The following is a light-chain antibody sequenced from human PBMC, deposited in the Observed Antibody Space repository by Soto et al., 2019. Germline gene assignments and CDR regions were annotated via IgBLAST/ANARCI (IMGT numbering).Light chain of an antibody. Sequence: EIVMTQSPATLSLSPGDRSTLSCRASQSVSSNLAWYQHKPGQAPRLLIYDASNRATGIPARFSGSGSGTDFTLTISSLEPEDFAVYYCQQRSNWYTFGQGTRLEIK. CDR3: QQRSNWYT. CDR2: DAS. J-gene: IGKJ5*01. V-gene: IGKV3-11*01. CDR1: QSVSSN.